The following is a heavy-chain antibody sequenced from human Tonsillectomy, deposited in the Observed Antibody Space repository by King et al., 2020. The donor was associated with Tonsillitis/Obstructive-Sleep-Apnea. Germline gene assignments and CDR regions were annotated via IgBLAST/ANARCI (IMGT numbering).Heavy chain of an antibody. CDR3: ARAGSSTSDMWEGYYYYYYMDV. D-gene: IGHD2-2*01. CDR1: GFTFSSYS. J-gene: IGHJ6*03. V-gene: IGHV3-21*01. Sequence: VQLVESGGGLVKPGGSLRLSCAASGFTFSSYSMNWVRQAPGKGLEWVSSISSSSSYIYYADSLKGRFTISRDNAKNSLYLQMNSLRADDTTVYYCARAGSSTSDMWEGYYYYYYMDVWGKGTTVTVSS. CDR2: ISSSSSYI.